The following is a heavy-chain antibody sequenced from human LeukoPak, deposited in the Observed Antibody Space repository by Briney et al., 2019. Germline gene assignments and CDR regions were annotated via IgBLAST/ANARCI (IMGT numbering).Heavy chain of an antibody. V-gene: IGHV4-59*01. CDR2: IYYSGST. CDR1: GGSISSYY. J-gene: IGHJ4*02. Sequence: SETLSLTCTVSGGSISSYYWSWIRQPPGKGLEWIGYIYYSGSTNYNPSLKSRVTISVDTSKNQFSLKLSSVTAADMAVYYCARDPAHYYDSSGYYVNYFDYWGQGTLVTVSS. CDR3: ARDPAHYYDSSGYYVNYFDY. D-gene: IGHD3-22*01.